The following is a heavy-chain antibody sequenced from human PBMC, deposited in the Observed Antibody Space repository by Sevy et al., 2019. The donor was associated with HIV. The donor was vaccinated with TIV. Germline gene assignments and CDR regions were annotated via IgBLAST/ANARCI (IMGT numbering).Heavy chain of an antibody. Sequence: GGSLRLSCAASGFIFSNYPMSWVRHSPGKGLEWVSDISAGGTTTYYADSVEGRFTISRDNSKNTVSLQMNSLGAEDTDIYYCAKRYCSTITCYDDDFWNPYYFYGLDVCGQGMSVIVSS. CDR3: AKRYCSTITCYDDDFWNPYYFYGLDV. CDR1: GFIFSNYP. D-gene: IGHD2-2*01. J-gene: IGHJ6*02. V-gene: IGHV3-23*01. CDR2: ISAGGTTT.